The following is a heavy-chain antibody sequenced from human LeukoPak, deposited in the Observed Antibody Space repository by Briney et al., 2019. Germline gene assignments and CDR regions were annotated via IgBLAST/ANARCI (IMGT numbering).Heavy chain of an antibody. D-gene: IGHD3-9*01. CDR2: IYYSGST. Sequence: PSETLSLTCTVSGVSISSYYWSWIRQPPGKGLEWIGYIYYSGSTNYNPSLKSRVTISVDTSNNQFSLQLSSVPPADTAVYYCARGNYCNLTGYYDYWGQGTLVTVSS. CDR3: ARGNYCNLTGYYDY. CDR1: GVSISSYY. J-gene: IGHJ4*02. V-gene: IGHV4-59*01.